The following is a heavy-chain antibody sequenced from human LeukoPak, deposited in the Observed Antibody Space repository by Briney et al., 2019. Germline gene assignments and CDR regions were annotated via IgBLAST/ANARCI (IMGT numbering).Heavy chain of an antibody. CDR1: GGSFSGYY. J-gene: IGHJ4*02. V-gene: IGHV4-34*01. Sequence: SETLSLTCAGYGGSFSGYYWRWIRQPPGKGLEWIGEINHSGSTNYNPSLKSRVTISVDTSKNQFSLKLSSVTAADTAVDYCARRGSGSDYSKHAIDYWGQGTLVTVSS. CDR2: INHSGST. CDR3: ARRGSGSDYSKHAIDY. D-gene: IGHD1-26*01.